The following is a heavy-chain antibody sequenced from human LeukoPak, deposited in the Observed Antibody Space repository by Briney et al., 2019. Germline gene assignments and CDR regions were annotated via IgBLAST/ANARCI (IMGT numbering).Heavy chain of an antibody. Sequence: SETLSLTCTVSGYSISSGYYWGWIRQPPGKGLEWIGSIYHSGSTYYNPSLKSRVTISVDTSKNQFSLKLSSVTAADTAVYYCARGMDSSGWYYFDYWGQGTLVTVSS. CDR2: IYHSGST. J-gene: IGHJ4*02. CDR1: GYSISSGYY. CDR3: ARGMDSSGWYYFDY. D-gene: IGHD6-19*01. V-gene: IGHV4-38-2*02.